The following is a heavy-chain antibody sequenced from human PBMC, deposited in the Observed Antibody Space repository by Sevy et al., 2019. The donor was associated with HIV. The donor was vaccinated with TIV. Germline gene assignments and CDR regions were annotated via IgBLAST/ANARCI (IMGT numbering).Heavy chain of an antibody. J-gene: IGHJ6*03. Sequence: ASVKVSCKVSGYTLTELSMHWVRQAPGKGPEWMGGFDPEDGETIYAQKFQGRVTMTEDTSTDTAYMELSSLRSEDTAVYYCATSQQLVDYYYMDVWGKGTTVTVSS. CDR3: ATSQQLVDYYYMDV. CDR2: FDPEDGET. D-gene: IGHD6-13*01. CDR1: GYTLTELS. V-gene: IGHV1-24*01.